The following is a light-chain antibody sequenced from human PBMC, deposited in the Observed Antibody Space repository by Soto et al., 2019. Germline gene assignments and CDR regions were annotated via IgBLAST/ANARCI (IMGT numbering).Light chain of an antibody. Sequence: DIQMTQSPSTLSASVGHRVTITCRASQSSTSWLAWYQQKPGKAPKLLVYKASSLESGVPSRFSGSGSGTEFTLTISSLQPDDFATHYCQQYHIYPLTCGGGTKVEIK. V-gene: IGKV1-5*03. CDR2: KAS. CDR1: QSSTSW. CDR3: QQYHIYPLT. J-gene: IGKJ4*01.